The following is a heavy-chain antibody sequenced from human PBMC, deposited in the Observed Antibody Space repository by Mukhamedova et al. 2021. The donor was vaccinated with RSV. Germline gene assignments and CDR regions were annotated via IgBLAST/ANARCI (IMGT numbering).Heavy chain of an antibody. Sequence: GLEWVSYISSSSSTTYYAESMKGRFTISRDKAKNSLYLQMNSLRAEDTAVYYCAREYSSSSGRAFDIWGQGTMVTVSS. CDR3: AREYSSSSGRAFDI. J-gene: IGHJ3*02. CDR2: ISSSSSTT. V-gene: IGHV3-48*01. D-gene: IGHD6-6*01.